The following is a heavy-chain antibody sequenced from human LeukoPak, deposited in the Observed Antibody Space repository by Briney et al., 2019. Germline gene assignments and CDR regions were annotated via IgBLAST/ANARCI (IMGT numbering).Heavy chain of an antibody. CDR1: GYTFTSYG. V-gene: IGHV1-18*01. CDR3: ARAYGDYGPHWFDP. D-gene: IGHD4-17*01. J-gene: IGHJ5*02. CDR2: ISAYNGNT. Sequence: ASVKVSCKASGYTFTSYGISWVRQAPGQGLEWMGWISAYNGNTNYAQKLQGRVTMTTDTSTSTAYMELRSLRSDDTAVYYCARAYGDYGPHWFDPWGQGTLVTVSS.